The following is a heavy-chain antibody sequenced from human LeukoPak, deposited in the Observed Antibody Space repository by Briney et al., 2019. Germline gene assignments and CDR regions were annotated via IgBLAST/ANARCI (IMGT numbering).Heavy chain of an antibody. V-gene: IGHV4-59*08. D-gene: IGHD1-26*01. CDR2: IYYSGST. J-gene: IGHJ3*02. CDR1: GGSISSYH. CDR3: ARLVGATDAFDI. Sequence: SETLSLTCTVSGGSISSYHWNWIRQPPGKGLEWIGYIYYSGSTNYNPSLKSRVTISVDTSKNQFSLKLSSVTAADTAVYYCARLVGATDAFDIWGQGTMVTVSS.